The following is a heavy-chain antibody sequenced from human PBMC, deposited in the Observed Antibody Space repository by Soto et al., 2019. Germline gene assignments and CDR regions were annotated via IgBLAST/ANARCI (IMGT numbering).Heavy chain of an antibody. CDR2: IYYSGST. CDR3: ARHSGASITIFGVVKDNWFDP. V-gene: IGHV4-39*01. CDR1: GGSISSSSYY. Sequence: SETLSLTCTVSGGSISSSSYYWGWIRQPPGKGLEWIGSIYYSGSTYYNPSLKSRVTISVDTSKNQFSLKLSSVTAADTAVYYCARHSGASITIFGVVKDNWFDPWGQGTLVTVSS. D-gene: IGHD3-3*01. J-gene: IGHJ5*02.